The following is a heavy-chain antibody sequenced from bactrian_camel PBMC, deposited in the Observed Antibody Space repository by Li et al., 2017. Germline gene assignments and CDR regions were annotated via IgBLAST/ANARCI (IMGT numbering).Heavy chain of an antibody. J-gene: IGHJ4*01. Sequence: QLVESGGGLVQTGGSWRLSCEASPFHDYCMGWFRQAPGKKREALAVICTANGRADYADSVKGRFTISLDSAKNTVYLQMNSLKPEDTAMYYCAADEYNLGLARSYTYWGQGTQVTVS. CDR1: PFHDYC. D-gene: IGHD5*01. CDR2: ICTANGRA. V-gene: IGHV3S63*01. CDR3: AADEYNLGLARSYTY.